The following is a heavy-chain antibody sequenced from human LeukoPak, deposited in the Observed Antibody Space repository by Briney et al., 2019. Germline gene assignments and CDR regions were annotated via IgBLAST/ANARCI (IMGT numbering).Heavy chain of an antibody. CDR1: GGTFSSYA. D-gene: IGHD2-2*01. CDR3: ARGDLPAALPEYFQH. J-gene: IGHJ1*01. V-gene: IGHV1-69*01. Sequence: GASVKVSCKASGGTFSSYAISWVRQAPGRGLEWMGGIIPIFGTANYAQKFQGRVTITADESTSTAYMELSSLRSEDTAVYYCARGDLPAALPEYFQHWRQGTLVTVSS. CDR2: IIPIFGTA.